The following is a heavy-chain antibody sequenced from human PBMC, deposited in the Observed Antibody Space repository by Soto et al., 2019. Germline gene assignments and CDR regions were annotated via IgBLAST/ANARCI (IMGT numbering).Heavy chain of an antibody. CDR2: ISYDGSNK. CDR3: ARDTGSAYYYYYGMDV. D-gene: IGHD3-10*01. CDR1: GFTFSSYA. Sequence: QVQLVESGGGVVQPGRSLRLSCAASGFTFSSYAMHWVRQAPGKGLEWVAVISYDGSNKYYADSVKGRFTISRDNSKNTLYLQMNSLRAEDTAVYYCARDTGSAYYYYYGMDVWGQGTTATVSS. V-gene: IGHV3-30-3*01. J-gene: IGHJ6*02.